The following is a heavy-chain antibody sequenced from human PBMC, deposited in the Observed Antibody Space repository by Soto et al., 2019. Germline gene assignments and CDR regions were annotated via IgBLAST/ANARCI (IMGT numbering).Heavy chain of an antibody. CDR3: ARDAIFGVNWCDP. V-gene: IGHV1-2*02. J-gene: IGHJ5*02. D-gene: IGHD3-3*01. Sequence: ASVKVSCKASGYTFTGYYMHWVRQAPGQGLELMGWINPNSGGTNYAQKFQGRVTMTRGXXXXXAXMXLXXXXSDXTAVYYCARDAIFGVNWCDPWGQGTLVTVSA. CDR1: GYTFTGYY. CDR2: INPNSGGT.